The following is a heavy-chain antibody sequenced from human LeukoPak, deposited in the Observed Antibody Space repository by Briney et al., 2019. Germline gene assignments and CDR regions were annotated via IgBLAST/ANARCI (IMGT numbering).Heavy chain of an antibody. CDR2: INPNSGGT. D-gene: IGHD3-3*01. CDR1: GYTFTGYY. J-gene: IGHJ4*02. CDR3: ARGVESWSDYCDY. Sequence: ASVKVSCKASGYTFTGYYMHWVRQARGQGLEWMGWINPNSGGTNYAQKFQGRVTMTRDTSISTAYMELSRLRSDDTAVYYCARGVESWSDYCDYWGQGTLVTVSS. V-gene: IGHV1-2*02.